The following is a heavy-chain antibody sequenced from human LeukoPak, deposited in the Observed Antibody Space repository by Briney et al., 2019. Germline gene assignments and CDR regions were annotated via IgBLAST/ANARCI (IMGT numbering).Heavy chain of an antibody. CDR3: AKDKYSYGYNFDY. Sequence: PGGSLRLSCAASGFTFDDYAMHWVRPAPGKGMEWVSLIIGDGDSTYYADSVKGRFTISRDNSTNSMYLQMNSLRTEDTALLYCAKDKYSYGYNFDYWGQGTLVTVSS. D-gene: IGHD5-18*01. CDR1: GFTFDDYA. V-gene: IGHV3-43*02. CDR2: IIGDGDST. J-gene: IGHJ4*02.